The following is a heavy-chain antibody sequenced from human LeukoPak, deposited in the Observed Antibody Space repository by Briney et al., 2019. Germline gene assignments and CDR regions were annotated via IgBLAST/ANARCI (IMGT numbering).Heavy chain of an antibody. J-gene: IGHJ5*02. CDR1: GDSITSFY. CDR2: IYINGDT. CDR3: AKTARTFPS. D-gene: IGHD1-7*01. V-gene: IGHV4-4*09. Sequence: SETLSLTCSVSGDSITSFYWSWIPQAPGKGLECIGFIYINGDTSYNPSLKGRATLPLNTSRNQFSLRLTSVTAADTAVYYCAKTARTFPSWGPGILVTVSS.